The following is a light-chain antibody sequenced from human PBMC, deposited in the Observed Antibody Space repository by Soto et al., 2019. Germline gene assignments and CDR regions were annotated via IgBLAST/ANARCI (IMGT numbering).Light chain of an antibody. Sequence: VLTQSPATLSLSPGERATLSRRASQSIHTSLAWYQQKPGQPPRLVVYDSTLRANGVPDRFGGSRSGTEFTLTISNLEPEDFAVYYCQQRNVWPPITFGQGTRLEI. CDR2: DST. CDR3: QQRNVWPPIT. J-gene: IGKJ5*01. V-gene: IGKV3-11*01. CDR1: QSIHTS.